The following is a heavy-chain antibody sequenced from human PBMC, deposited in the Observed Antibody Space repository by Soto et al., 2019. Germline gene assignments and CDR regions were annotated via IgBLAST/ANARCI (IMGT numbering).Heavy chain of an antibody. CDR2: IKQDESEK. V-gene: IGHV3-7*01. CDR3: AKICSSCYYYYYYGMDV. Sequence: GGSLRLSCAASAFTFRNYWMSWVRQAPGKGLEWLANIKQDESEKYYVDSVKGRFTISRDNAKSSLYLQMNSLRPEDTGVYYCAKICSSCYYYYYYGMDVWGQGTTVTVSS. D-gene: IGHD2-2*01. J-gene: IGHJ6*02. CDR1: AFTFRNYW.